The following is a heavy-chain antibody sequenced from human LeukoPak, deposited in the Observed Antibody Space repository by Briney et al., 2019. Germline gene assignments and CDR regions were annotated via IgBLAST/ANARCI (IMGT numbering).Heavy chain of an antibody. CDR1: GFTFDDYA. Sequence: GGPLRLSCVTSGFTFDDYAMHWVRQAPGKGLEWVSGSRRNTDAIGYAASVRGRFPISRHNSQNSLFLQMNSLRPEDTALYYCVKDFGQRTAATAYWGQGTLVTVSS. CDR3: VKDFGQRTAATAY. J-gene: IGHJ4*02. CDR2: SRRNTDAI. V-gene: IGHV3-9*01. D-gene: IGHD2-2*01.